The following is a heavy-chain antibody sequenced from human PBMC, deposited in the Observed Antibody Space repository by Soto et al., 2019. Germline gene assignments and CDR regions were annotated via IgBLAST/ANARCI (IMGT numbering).Heavy chain of an antibody. CDR2: IIPIFGTA. D-gene: IGHD2-15*01. J-gene: IGHJ6*02. CDR3: AREGIRDIVVVVAATLGGMDV. CDR1: GGTFSSYA. Sequence: QVQLVQSGAEVKKPGSSVKVSCKASGGTFSSYAISWVRQAPGQGLEWMGGIIPIFGTANYAQEFQGRVTITADESTSTAYMELRSLRSEGTAVYYCAREGIRDIVVVVAATLGGMDVWGQGTTVTVSS. V-gene: IGHV1-69*12.